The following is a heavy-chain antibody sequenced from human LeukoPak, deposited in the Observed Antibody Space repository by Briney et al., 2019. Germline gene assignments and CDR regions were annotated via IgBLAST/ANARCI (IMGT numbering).Heavy chain of an antibody. V-gene: IGHV1-2*02. J-gene: IGHJ4*02. D-gene: IGHD1-26*01. CDR2: INPSSGGT. Sequence: ASVKVSCKASGYSFTVYYMHWVRQVPGQGLEWMGWINPSSGGTKFAQKFQGRVTMTRDTSISTAYMELSRLRSDDTAVYYCARESGVGATSLWGQGTLVTVSS. CDR1: GYSFTVYY. CDR3: ARESGVGATSL.